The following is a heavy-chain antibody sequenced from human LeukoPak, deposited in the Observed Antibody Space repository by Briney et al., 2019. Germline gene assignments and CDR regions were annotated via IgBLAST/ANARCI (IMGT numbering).Heavy chain of an antibody. Sequence: PSETLSLTCTVSGGSISSYYWSWIRQPPGKGLEWIGHIYYSGSTNYNPSLKSRVTISVDTSKNQFSLKLSSVTAADTAVYYCARGDYGGSNFDYWGQGTLVTVSS. D-gene: IGHD4-23*01. CDR1: GGSISSYY. CDR2: IYYSGST. J-gene: IGHJ4*02. V-gene: IGHV4-59*01. CDR3: ARGDYGGSNFDY.